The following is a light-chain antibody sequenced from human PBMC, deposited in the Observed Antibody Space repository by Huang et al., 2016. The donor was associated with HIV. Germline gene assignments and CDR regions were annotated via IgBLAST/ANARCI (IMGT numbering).Light chain of an antibody. V-gene: IGKV1-17*03. Sequence: DIQMTQSPSAMSASVGDRVTITCRTNQDIFNYLACFQQNPGRAPKGLIYAVSSLQSGVPSRFSGSGSGTEFTLTINNLQPEDFATYYCLQHKAFHLPTFGQGTQVE. CDR1: QDIFNY. CDR2: AVS. CDR3: LQHKAFHLPT. J-gene: IGKJ1*01.